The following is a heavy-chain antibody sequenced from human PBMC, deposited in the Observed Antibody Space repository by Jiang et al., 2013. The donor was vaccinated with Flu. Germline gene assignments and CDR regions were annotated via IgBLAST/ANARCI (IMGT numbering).Heavy chain of an antibody. CDR2: IDPRDSHT. CDR1: ANTFTSFW. J-gene: IGHJ5*02. D-gene: IGHD4-17*01. CDR3: ARIISDYVGGDWFDP. V-gene: IGHV5-10-1*04. Sequence: GAEVKKPGESLTISCRSSANTFTSFWISWVRQVPGKGLEWMGRIDPRDSHTMYSPSFQGQVTISADKSISTAYLQWSSLKASDTAMYYCARIISDYVGGDWFDPWGQGTLVTVSS.